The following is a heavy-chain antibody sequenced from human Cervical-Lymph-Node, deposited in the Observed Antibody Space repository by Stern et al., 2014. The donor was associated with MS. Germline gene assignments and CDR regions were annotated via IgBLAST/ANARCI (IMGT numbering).Heavy chain of an antibody. V-gene: IGHV4-39*01. CDR1: GASINTKNYY. D-gene: IGHD4-11*01. J-gene: IGHJ5*01. CDR2: VYYDGST. Sequence: VQLEESGPGLVKPSETLSLTCTVSGASINTKNYYWGWIRQPPGKGLEYIGTVYYDGSTYYNPSLKSRVTISVDTSKNKFSLMLNSVTAADTAVYYCVRKGLSDYSLSNCFDSWGLGTLVTVSS. CDR3: VRKGLSDYSLSNCFDS.